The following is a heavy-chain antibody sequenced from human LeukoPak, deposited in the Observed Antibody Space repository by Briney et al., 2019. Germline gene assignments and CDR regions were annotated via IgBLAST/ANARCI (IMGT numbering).Heavy chain of an antibody. CDR3: ARGTGQLWLRNYYYGMDV. CDR1: GGSISSYY. Sequence: SETLSLTCTVSGGSISSYYWSWIRQPPGKGLEWIGYIYYSGSTNYNPSLKSRVTISVDTSKNQFSLKLSSVTAADTAVYYCARGTGQLWLRNYYYGMDVWGQGTTVTVSS. CDR2: IYYSGST. V-gene: IGHV4-59*01. D-gene: IGHD5-18*01. J-gene: IGHJ6*02.